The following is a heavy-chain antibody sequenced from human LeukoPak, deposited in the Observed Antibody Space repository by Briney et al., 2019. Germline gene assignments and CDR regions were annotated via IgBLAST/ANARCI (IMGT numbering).Heavy chain of an antibody. CDR3: ARGHGSGSYYNSGAFDI. D-gene: IGHD3-10*01. CDR2: INWNGGST. J-gene: IGHJ3*02. V-gene: IGHV3-20*04. CDR1: GFTFDDYG. Sequence: PGGSLRLSCAASGFTFDDYGMSWVRQAPGKGLEGVSGINWNGGSTGYADSVKGRFTISRDNAKNSLYLQMNSLRAEDTALYYCARGHGSGSYYNSGAFDIWGQGTMVTVSS.